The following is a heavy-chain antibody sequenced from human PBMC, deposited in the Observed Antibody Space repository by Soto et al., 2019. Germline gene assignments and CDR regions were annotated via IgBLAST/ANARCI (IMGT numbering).Heavy chain of an antibody. D-gene: IGHD2-15*01. CDR1: GFTFSSYS. V-gene: IGHV3-21*01. J-gene: IGHJ4*02. Sequence: VQLVESGGGLVKPGGSLRLSCAASGFTFSSYSMNWVRQAPGKGLEWVSSISSSSSYIYYADSVKGRFTISRDNAKNSLYLQMNSLRAEDTAVYYCASTPVNYCSGGSCSDYWGQGTLVTVSS. CDR3: ASTPVNYCSGGSCSDY. CDR2: ISSSSSYI.